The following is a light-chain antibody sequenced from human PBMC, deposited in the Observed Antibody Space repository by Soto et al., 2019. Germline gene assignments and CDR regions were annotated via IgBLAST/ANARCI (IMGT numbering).Light chain of an antibody. J-gene: IGLJ3*02. CDR1: SGHRTYI. CDR2: LEGSGSY. V-gene: IGLV4-60*03. Sequence: QLVLTQSSSASASLGSSVKLTCTLSSGHRTYIIAWHQHQPGKAPRYLMKLEGSGSYNKGSGVPDRFSGSSSGADRYLTISNLQSEDEADYYCETWDRSSWVFGGGTKLTVL. CDR3: ETWDRSSWV.